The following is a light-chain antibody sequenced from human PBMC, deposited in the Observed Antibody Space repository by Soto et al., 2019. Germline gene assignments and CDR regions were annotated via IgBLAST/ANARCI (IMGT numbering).Light chain of an antibody. CDR2: GGS. Sequence: ENVLTQSPDTLSLSPGERATLSCRASQSVKSTYIAWYQQKPGQAPRLLIYGGSRRATGIPDRFSGSGSETDFTLTISRLEPEVSAVYHCQQHDTSPLYTFGQGAKLEIK. J-gene: IGKJ2*01. CDR3: QQHDTSPLYT. V-gene: IGKV3-20*01. CDR1: QSVKSTY.